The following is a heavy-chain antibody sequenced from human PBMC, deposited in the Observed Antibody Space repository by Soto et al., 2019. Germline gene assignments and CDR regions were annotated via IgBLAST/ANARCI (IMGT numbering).Heavy chain of an antibody. CDR2: ISGHAGAT. CDR1: GFNFRSHA. CDR3: AKDWGTTGLGGWFDS. Sequence: ESGGGLVQPGGSLRVSCAVSGFNFRSHAMSWVRQAPGKGLEWVSGISGHAGATYYTDSVKGRFTISRDNSKNTLFLQMNSLRAEDTAIYYCAKDWGTTGLGGWFDSWGQGTLVSVSS. D-gene: IGHD1-1*01. J-gene: IGHJ5*01. V-gene: IGHV3-23*01.